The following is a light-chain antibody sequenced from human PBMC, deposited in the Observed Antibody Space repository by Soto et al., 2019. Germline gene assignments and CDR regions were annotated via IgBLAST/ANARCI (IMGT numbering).Light chain of an antibody. CDR1: SSDVGGYNY. J-gene: IGLJ1*01. V-gene: IGLV2-14*01. CDR2: EVS. CDR3: SSYTSSSTLGV. Sequence: QSVLTQPASVSGSPGQSITISCTVTSSDVGGYNYVSWYQQHPGKAPKLMIYEVSNRPSGVSNRFSGSKSGNTASLTISGLQAEDEADYYCSSYTSSSTLGVFGTGTKVTV.